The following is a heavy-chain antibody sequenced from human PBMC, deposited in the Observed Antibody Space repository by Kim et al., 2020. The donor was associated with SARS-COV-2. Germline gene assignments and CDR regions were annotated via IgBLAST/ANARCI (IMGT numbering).Heavy chain of an antibody. Sequence: GGSLRLSCAASGFTFSSYGMHWVRQAPGKGLEWVAVIWYDGSNKDYADSVRGRFTISRDDSKNTLYLQINSLRAEDTALYYCATDYQSGYSGSYLDYWG. J-gene: IGHJ4*01. CDR2: IWYDGSNK. CDR1: GFTFSSYG. D-gene: IGHD1-26*01. CDR3: ATDYQSGYSGSYLDY. V-gene: IGHV3-33*01.